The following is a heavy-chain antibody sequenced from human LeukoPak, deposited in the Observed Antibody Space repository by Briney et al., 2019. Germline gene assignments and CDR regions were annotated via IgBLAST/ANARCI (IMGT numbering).Heavy chain of an antibody. CDR2: IYYSGRT. CDR1: GTSVSSSSDY. V-gene: IGHV4-39*01. Sequence: SETLSPTCSLSGTSVSSSSDYWAWLRQPRGKGLEWFGSIYYSGRTYYNLSLKSRVTMYVDTSKNQYYLKLSSVTAADTAVYYCAICRKFYSDSSGYCNYFDYWGQGTLVTVSS. CDR3: AICRKFYSDSSGYCNYFDY. J-gene: IGHJ4*02. D-gene: IGHD3-22*01.